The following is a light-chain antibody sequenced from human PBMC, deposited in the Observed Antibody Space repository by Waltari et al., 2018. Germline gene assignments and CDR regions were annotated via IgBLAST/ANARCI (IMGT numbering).Light chain of an antibody. CDR2: DAS. Sequence: IHMTQSPSSLSAPVGDRVTITCQASQDIKQSLNWFHQKPGTAPEVLIFDASNSQTGDASRFSGSGSGTDFTFTISSLQPEDMGTYYCQQYHSVPLTFGGGTTVEIK. CDR1: QDIKQS. CDR3: QQYHSVPLT. V-gene: IGKV1-33*01. J-gene: IGKJ4*01.